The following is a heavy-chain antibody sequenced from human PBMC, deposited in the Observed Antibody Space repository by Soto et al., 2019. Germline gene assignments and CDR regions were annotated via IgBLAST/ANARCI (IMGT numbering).Heavy chain of an antibody. D-gene: IGHD1-1*01. V-gene: IGHV3-73*01. CDR3: TLSPNAGDYFYYYGLAV. J-gene: IGHJ6*02. CDR2: IRSQANSYAT. CDR1: GFAFLGAA. Sequence: GGSLRRSWSASGFAFLGAAIYWGRQSWGRGGEWVGRIRSQANSYATAYAASMKGRFTISRDDSKNTAFLQMNSLKTEDTAVYYCTLSPNAGDYFYYYGLAVWGQGTTVTVSS.